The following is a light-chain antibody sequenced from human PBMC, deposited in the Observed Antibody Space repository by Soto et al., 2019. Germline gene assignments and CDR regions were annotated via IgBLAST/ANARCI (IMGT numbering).Light chain of an antibody. CDR1: QSVSNW. CDR2: KAS. CDR3: QHYNGYRWT. V-gene: IGKV1-5*03. J-gene: IGKJ1*01. Sequence: DIQMTQSPSTLSASVGDRVTITCRASQSVSNWLAWYQQKPGKAPKILIYKASSLESGVPSGFSGSGSGTEFTLTISSLRPDDFATYYCQHYNGYRWTFGQGTKVDIK.